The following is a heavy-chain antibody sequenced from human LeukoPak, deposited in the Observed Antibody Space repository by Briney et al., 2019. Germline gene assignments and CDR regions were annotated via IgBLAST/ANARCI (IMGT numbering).Heavy chain of an antibody. CDR3: ARDSEGDYGDHGEDY. CDR1: GFTFSSYG. J-gene: IGHJ4*02. D-gene: IGHD4-17*01. V-gene: IGHV3-23*01. CDR2: ISGSGGST. Sequence: GGTLRLSCAASGFTFSSYGMSWVRQAPGKGLEWVSAISGSGGSTYYADSVKGRFTISRDNSKNTLYLQMNSQRAEDTAVYYCARDSEGDYGDHGEDYWGQGTLVTVSS.